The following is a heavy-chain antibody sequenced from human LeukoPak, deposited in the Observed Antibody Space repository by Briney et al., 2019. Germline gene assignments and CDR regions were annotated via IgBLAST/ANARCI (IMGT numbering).Heavy chain of an antibody. V-gene: IGHV4-34*01. CDR3: RIKGASFDY. CDR1: GVSFSGYY. Sequence: MTSETLSLTCAVYGVSFSGYYWSWLRQPPGKGLEWIGEINHSGSTNYNPSLKSRVTISVDTSKNQFSLKLSSVTAADTAVYYCRIKGASFDYWGQGTLVTVSS. J-gene: IGHJ4*02. D-gene: IGHD4/OR15-4a*01. CDR2: INHSGST.